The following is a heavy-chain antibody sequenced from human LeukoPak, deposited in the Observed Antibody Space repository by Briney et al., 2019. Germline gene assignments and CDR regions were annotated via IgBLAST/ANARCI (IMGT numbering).Heavy chain of an antibody. CDR2: IYDSGTT. CDR1: GDSISTYY. Sequence: SDTLSLTCTVSGDSISTYYWTWIRQPPGKGLEWIGYIYDSGTTNYNPSLKSRVTVSVDTSKNQFFLNLRSVTAADMAVYYCARGRGVGATAYFDFWGQGTLVTVSS. D-gene: IGHD1-26*01. J-gene: IGHJ4*02. V-gene: IGHV4-59*12. CDR3: ARGRGVGATAYFDF.